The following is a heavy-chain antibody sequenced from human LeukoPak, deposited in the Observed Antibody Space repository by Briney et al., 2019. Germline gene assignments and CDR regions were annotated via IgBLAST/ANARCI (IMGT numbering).Heavy chain of an antibody. CDR1: GDSVSSNSAA. D-gene: IGHD5-12*01. J-gene: IGHJ5*02. V-gene: IGHV6-1*01. Sequence: SQTLSLTCAISGDSVSSNSAAWNWIRQSPSRGLEWLGRTYYRSKWYNDYAVSVKSRITINPDTSKNQFSLQLNSVTPEDTAVYYCARGGYSGYDYPPWFDPWGQGTLVTVSS. CDR2: TYYRSKWYN. CDR3: ARGGYSGYDYPPWFDP.